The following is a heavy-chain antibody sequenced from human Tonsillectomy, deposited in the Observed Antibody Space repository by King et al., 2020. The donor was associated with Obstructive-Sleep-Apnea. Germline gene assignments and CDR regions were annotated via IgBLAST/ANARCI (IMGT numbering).Heavy chain of an antibody. V-gene: IGHV4-59*01. D-gene: IGHD3-16*01. CDR3: AREKGAYDAFDI. CDR2: IYYSGST. Sequence: HVQLQESGPGLVKPSETLSLTCTVSGGSISTYYWSWVRQPPGKGLEWIGYIYYSGSTNYNPSLKSRVTISVDTSKDQFSLKLSSVTAADTALYYCAREKGAYDAFDIWGQGTMVTVSS. J-gene: IGHJ3*02. CDR1: GGSISTYY.